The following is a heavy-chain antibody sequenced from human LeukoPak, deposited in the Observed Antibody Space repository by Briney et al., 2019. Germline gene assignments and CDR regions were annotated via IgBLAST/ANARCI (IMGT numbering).Heavy chain of an antibody. J-gene: IGHJ5*02. Sequence: ASVKVSCKASGYTFTGYYMHWVRQAPGQGLEWMGWINPNSGGTNYAQKFQGRVTMTRDTSISTAYMELRSLRSDDTAVYYCARSSLRNWFDPWGQGTLVTVSS. V-gene: IGHV1-2*02. CDR3: ARSSLRNWFDP. CDR2: INPNSGGT. CDR1: GYTFTGYY.